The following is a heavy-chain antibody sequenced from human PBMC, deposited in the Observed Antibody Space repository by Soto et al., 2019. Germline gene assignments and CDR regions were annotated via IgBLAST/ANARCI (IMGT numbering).Heavy chain of an antibody. CDR2: ITPGNGNT. CDR3: ARGVVVVTSIYDAFDI. J-gene: IGHJ3*02. CDR1: GYTLTTYT. D-gene: IGHD2-21*02. Sequence: QVQLVQSGAEVKKPGASVKVSCKASGYTLTTYTMHWLRQAPGQNLEWMGWITPGNGNTEYSQNFQGRVTFTRDTSASTVYMELSSLRSEDTAVYYCARGVVVVTSIYDAFDIWGQGTMVTVSS. V-gene: IGHV1-3*01.